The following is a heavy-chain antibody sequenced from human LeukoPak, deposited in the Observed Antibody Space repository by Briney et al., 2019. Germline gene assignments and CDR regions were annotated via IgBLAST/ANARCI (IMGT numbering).Heavy chain of an antibody. CDR1: GFTFSSYP. V-gene: IGHV3-30-3*01. D-gene: IGHD2/OR15-2a*01. CDR2: ILAGGNSK. J-gene: IGHJ3*01. Sequence: GRSLRLSCAASGFTFSSYPMHWVRQAPGKGLEWVAAILAGGNSKYYADSVRGRLTISRDNSKNSLYMQMDSLRDEATAVYYCARETMERIFAFDVWGQGTMVAVSS. CDR3: ARETMERIFAFDV.